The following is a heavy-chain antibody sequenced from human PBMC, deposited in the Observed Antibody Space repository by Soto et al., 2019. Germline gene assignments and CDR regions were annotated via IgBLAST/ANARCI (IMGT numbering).Heavy chain of an antibody. Sequence: SLPLSLTCSISGARVSSNRAAWNCIRQSPSRGLEWLGRTYYRSKWYNDYAVSVKSRITINPDTSKNQFSLQLNSVTPEDTAVYYCAGEGYDFWRGYWPNYYYGMDVWGQGTTVTAP. CDR2: TYYRSKWYN. J-gene: IGHJ6*02. V-gene: IGHV6-1*01. D-gene: IGHD3-3*01. CDR1: GARVSSNRAA. CDR3: AGEGYDFWRGYWPNYYYGMDV.